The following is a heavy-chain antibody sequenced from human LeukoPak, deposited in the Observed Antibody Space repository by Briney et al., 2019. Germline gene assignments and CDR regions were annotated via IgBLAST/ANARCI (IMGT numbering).Heavy chain of an antibody. D-gene: IGHD2-21*02. CDR2: IYYSGST. J-gene: IGHJ3*02. CDR3: AREMRVTAVAFDI. V-gene: IGHV4-39*07. CDR1: GGSISSSSYY. Sequence: SETLSLTCTVSGGSISSSSYYWGWIRQPPGKGLEWIGSIYYSGSTYYHPSLKSRVTISVDTSKNQFSLKLSSVTAADTAVYYCAREMRVTAVAFDIWGQGTMVTVSS.